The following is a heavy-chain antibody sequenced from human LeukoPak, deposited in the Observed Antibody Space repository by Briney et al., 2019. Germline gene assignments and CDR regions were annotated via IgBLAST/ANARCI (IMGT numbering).Heavy chain of an antibody. Sequence: ASVKVPCKASGYSFNDYDINWVRQAAGQGLEWMGRINPGTDNTEYAQKFQGRVTMTKDTSIRTVYMELSSLRSDDAAVYYCARNMALDYWGQGSLVTVS. J-gene: IGHJ4*02. CDR3: ARNMALDY. CDR1: GYSFNDYD. D-gene: IGHD2/OR15-2a*01. CDR2: INPGTDNT. V-gene: IGHV1-8*01.